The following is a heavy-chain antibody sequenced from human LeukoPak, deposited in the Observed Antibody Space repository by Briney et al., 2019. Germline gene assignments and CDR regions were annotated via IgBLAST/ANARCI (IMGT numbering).Heavy chain of an antibody. J-gene: IGHJ4*02. CDR2: IEYSGST. V-gene: IGHV4-59*01. D-gene: IGHD3-10*01. CDR1: GGSISSYY. CDR3: ARESWDTMVRGAVFDL. Sequence: SETLSLTCIVSGGSISSYYWSWIRQPPGKGLEWIGFIEYSGSTAYNPSLKSRVTISVDTSKNQFSLKLTSVTAADTAVYYCARESWDTMVRGAVFDLWGQGTLVTVSS.